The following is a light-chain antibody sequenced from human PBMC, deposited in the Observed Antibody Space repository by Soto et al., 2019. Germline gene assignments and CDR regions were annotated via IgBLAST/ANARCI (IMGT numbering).Light chain of an antibody. CDR1: QSVSSY. J-gene: IGKJ1*01. Sequence: EIVLTQSPATLSLSPGERATLSCRASQSVSSYLAWYQQKPGQAPRPLIDDASNRATGIPARFSGSGSGTDFTLTISSLEPEDFAVYYCQQRSNWPPTFGQGTKVEIK. V-gene: IGKV3-11*01. CDR2: DAS. CDR3: QQRSNWPPT.